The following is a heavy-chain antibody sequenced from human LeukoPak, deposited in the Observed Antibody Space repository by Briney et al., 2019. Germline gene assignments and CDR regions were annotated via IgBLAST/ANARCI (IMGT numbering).Heavy chain of an antibody. CDR2: IYYSGST. V-gene: IGHV4-30-4*01. CDR3: ARESPAYYDSSGYYNDDAFDI. CDR1: GGSISSGDYY. D-gene: IGHD3-22*01. J-gene: IGHJ3*02. Sequence: SETLSLTCTVSGGSISSGDYYWSWIRQPPGKGLEWIGYIYYSGSTYYNPSLKSRVTISVDTSKNQFSLKLSSVTAADTAVYYCARESPAYYDSSGYYNDDAFDIWGQGTMVTVS.